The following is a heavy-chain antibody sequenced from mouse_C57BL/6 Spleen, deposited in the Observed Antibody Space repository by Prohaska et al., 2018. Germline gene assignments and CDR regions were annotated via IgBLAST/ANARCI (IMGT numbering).Heavy chain of an antibody. CDR2: INPNNGGT. Sequence: HGKSLEWIGDINPNNGGTSYNQKFKGKATLTVDKSSSTAYMELRSLTSEDSAVYYCARSEGYGYDGGTFYWYFDVWGTGTTVTVSS. CDR3: ARSEGYGYDGGTFYWYFDV. D-gene: IGHD2-2*01. V-gene: IGHV1-26*01. J-gene: IGHJ1*03.